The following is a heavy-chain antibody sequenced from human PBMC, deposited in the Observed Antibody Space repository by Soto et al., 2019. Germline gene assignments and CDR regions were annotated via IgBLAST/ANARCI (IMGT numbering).Heavy chain of an antibody. CDR1: GYTFTGYY. CDR2: INPNSGGT. D-gene: IGHD6-19*01. V-gene: IGHV1-2*04. J-gene: IGHJ4*02. CDR3: ARDGGSGWYYFDY. Sequence: ASVKVSCKASGYTFTGYYMHWVRQAPGQGLEWMGWINPNSGGTNYAQKFQGWVTMTRDTSISTAYMELSRLRSDDTAVYYCARDGGSGWYYFDYWGQGTLVTVSS.